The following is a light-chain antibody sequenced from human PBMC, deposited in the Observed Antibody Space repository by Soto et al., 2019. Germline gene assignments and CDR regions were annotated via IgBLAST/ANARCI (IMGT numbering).Light chain of an antibody. Sequence: IVLTQSPATLSFAAGERATLSFRASHNINTYLAWYQQKPGQVPRLLMYDTSNRATGIPARFSGSGSGTDFTLTISGLAPEDFAVYYCQHRSSWPPGFGQGTRLEI. CDR3: QHRSSWPPG. J-gene: IGKJ5*01. CDR2: DTS. V-gene: IGKV3-11*01. CDR1: HNINTY.